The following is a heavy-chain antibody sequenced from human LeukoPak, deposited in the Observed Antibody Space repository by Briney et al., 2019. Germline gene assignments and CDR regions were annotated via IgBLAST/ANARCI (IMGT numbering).Heavy chain of an antibody. V-gene: IGHV4-34*01. Sequence: PSETLSLTCAVYAGSFSGYYWSWIRQPPGKGLEWIGEINHSGSTNYNPSLKSRVTISVDTSKRQFFLRLNSVTAADTAIYYCAREGGDYSDYNAFDIWGQGILVTVSS. D-gene: IGHD4-11*01. J-gene: IGHJ3*02. CDR3: AREGGDYSDYNAFDI. CDR2: INHSGST. CDR1: AGSFSGYY.